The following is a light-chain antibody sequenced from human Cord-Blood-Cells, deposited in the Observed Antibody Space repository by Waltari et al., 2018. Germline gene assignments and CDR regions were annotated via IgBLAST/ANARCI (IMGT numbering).Light chain of an antibody. J-gene: IGLJ3*02. CDR2: DVS. V-gene: IGLV2-14*01. Sequence: QSALTQPASVSGSPGQSITISCTGTSSDVGGYNYVSWYQQHPGKAPKPMICDVSKRPSGVPNRCSGAKAGNTASLTIAGLQAEDEADYYCSSYTSSSTWVFGGGTKLTVL. CDR3: SSYTSSSTWV. CDR1: SSDVGGYNY.